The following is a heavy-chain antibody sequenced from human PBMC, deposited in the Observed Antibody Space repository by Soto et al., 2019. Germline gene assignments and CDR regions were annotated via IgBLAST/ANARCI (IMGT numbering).Heavy chain of an antibody. CDR1: GFMFRSYW. J-gene: IGHJ5*02. CDR2: IKQDGSEI. Sequence: VYLVESGGGLVEPGGSLRLSCEASGFMFRSYWMSWGRQAPGEGLEWVANIKQDGSEIHYLESVEGRFTIFRDNARRSLFLQMNSLRAEDTAVYFCASYSGSYFPVGHDRWGQGTLVVVSS. D-gene: IGHD3-10*01. CDR3: ASYSGSYFPVGHDR. V-gene: IGHV3-7*01.